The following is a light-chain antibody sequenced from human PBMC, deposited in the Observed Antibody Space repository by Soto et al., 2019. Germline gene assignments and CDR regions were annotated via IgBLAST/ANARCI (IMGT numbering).Light chain of an antibody. Sequence: DIQMTQSPSSLSASVGDRVTITCRASQSISSYLNWYQQKPGQAPKLLIYDASNRATGIPARFSGSGSGTDFTLTISRLETEDFAVFYCQQYGTSEIIFGQGTRLE. CDR3: QQYGTSEII. V-gene: IGKV1-39*01. CDR2: DAS. J-gene: IGKJ5*01. CDR1: QSISSY.